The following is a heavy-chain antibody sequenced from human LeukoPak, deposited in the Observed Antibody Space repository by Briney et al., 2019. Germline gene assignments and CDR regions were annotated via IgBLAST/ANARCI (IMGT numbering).Heavy chain of an antibody. CDR1: GYTFPSYF. D-gene: IGHD6-6*01. V-gene: IGHV1-46*01. Sequence: ASAKVSCKASGYTFPSYFMHWVRQAPGQGLEWMGIINPTGGSTTYAQKFQGRVTMTRDTSTSTVYMELSSLRSDDTAVYYCARTAARRFDYWGQGTLVTVSS. CDR2: INPTGGST. CDR3: ARTAARRFDY. J-gene: IGHJ4*02.